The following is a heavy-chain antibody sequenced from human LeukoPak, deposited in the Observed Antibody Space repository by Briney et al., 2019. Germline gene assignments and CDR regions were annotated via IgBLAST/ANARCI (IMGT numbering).Heavy chain of an antibody. V-gene: IGHV4-34*01. D-gene: IGHD6-19*01. CDR2: INHSGST. J-gene: IGHJ4*02. CDR3: ARGWGITAGFDY. Sequence: SSETLSLTCAVYGGSFSGYYWSWIRQPPGKGLEWIGEINHSGSTNYNPSLKSRVTISVDTSKNQFSLKLSSVTAADTAVYYRARGWGITAGFDYWGQGTLVTVSS. CDR1: GGSFSGYY.